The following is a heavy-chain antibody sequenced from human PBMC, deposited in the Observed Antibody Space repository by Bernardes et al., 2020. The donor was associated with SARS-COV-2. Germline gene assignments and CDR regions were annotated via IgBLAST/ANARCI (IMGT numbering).Heavy chain of an antibody. Sequence: GGSLRLSCAASGFSVSGKHMSWVRQAPGKGLEWVSVITTGDNTFYADSVKGRFTISRDTSKNTVNLHMNSLRAEDTAIYYCATSLAVPATDYWGRGTLVTVST. V-gene: IGHV3-53*01. CDR3: ATSLAVPATDY. CDR2: ITTGDNT. J-gene: IGHJ4*02. CDR1: GFSVSGKH. D-gene: IGHD6-19*01.